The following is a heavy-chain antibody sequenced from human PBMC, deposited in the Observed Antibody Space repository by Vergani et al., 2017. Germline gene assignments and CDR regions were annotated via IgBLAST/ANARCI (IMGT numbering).Heavy chain of an antibody. D-gene: IGHD1-1*01. J-gene: IGHJ1*01. CDR1: GFPSSYYG. CDR2: ISSDGTQK. Sequence: QVHLVESGGGVVQPGRSLRLSCVVSGFPSSYYGMHWVRPAPGKGLEWVAVISSDGTQKYYADSVTGRFTISRDNSKSTLYRQMNSLRTEDTAVYYCATKSCGTPGCQIGYFREWGQGTLVTVSS. V-gene: IGHV3-30*03. CDR3: ATKSCGTPGCQIGYFRE.